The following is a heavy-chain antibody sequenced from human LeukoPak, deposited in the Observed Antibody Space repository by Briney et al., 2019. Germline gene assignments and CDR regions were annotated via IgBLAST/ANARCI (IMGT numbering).Heavy chain of an antibody. CDR1: GFTFSSYG. CDR3: LGIGPGYFDY. V-gene: IGHV3-30*02. J-gene: IGHJ4*02. Sequence: GGSLRLSCAASGFTFSSYGMHWVRQAPGKGLEWVAFIRYDGSNKYYADSVKGRFTISRDNSKNTLYLQMNSLRAEDTAVYYCLGIGPGYFDYWGQGTLVTASS. D-gene: IGHD7-27*01. CDR2: IRYDGSNK.